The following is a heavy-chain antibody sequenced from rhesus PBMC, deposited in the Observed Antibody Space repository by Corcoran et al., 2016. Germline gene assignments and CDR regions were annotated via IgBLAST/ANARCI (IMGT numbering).Heavy chain of an antibody. CDR3: ARTLGNYFDL. CDR2: IYGSGTT. D-gene: IGHD5-24*01. J-gene: IGHJ4*01. CDR1: GGPISSTY. V-gene: IGHV4-169*01. Sequence: QLQLQESGPGLVKPSATLSLTCGVSGGPISSTYWTWLRQAPGKGLEWIGYIYGSGTTNYNPSLKSRVTLSVDTSKNQLSLKLRSVTAADTAVYYCARTLGNYFDLWGQGVLVTVSS.